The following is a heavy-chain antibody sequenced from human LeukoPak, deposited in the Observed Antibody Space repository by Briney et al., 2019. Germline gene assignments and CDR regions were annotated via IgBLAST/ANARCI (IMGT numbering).Heavy chain of an antibody. CDR1: GCTFSSYA. D-gene: IGHD5-12*01. J-gene: IGHJ4*02. Sequence: GGSLRLSCAASGCTFSSYAVSWVRQAPGKGLEGVSGICGTGGFIPYYEESVKGRSTVSRENSKNKMYLQMNSLRADDTAIYYCARDLGWLHYEDWGQGTLVTVSS. CDR3: ARDLGWLHYED. CDR2: ICGTGGFIP. V-gene: IGHV3-23*01.